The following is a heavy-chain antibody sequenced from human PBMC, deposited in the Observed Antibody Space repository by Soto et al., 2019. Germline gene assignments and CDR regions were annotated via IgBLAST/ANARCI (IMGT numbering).Heavy chain of an antibody. V-gene: IGHV4-59*05. CDR2: IHYSGST. CDR1: GDTISIYY. Sequence: NPSETPYIACTVSGDTISIYYWSWIRQPPGRGLEWIGSIHYSGSTHYNPSLQSRVTISGDASKKQFSLKLRSVTAADTAVYYCASTKDETLYFDYWGQGTLVTVSS. J-gene: IGHJ4*02. CDR3: ASTKDETLYFDY. D-gene: IGHD2-8*01.